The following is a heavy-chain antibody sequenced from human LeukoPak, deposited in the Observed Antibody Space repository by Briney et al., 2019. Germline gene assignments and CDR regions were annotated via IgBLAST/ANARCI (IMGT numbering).Heavy chain of an antibody. D-gene: IGHD3-16*01. J-gene: IGHJ6*03. CDR3: ARIRIGYHYYYYMDV. V-gene: IGHV4-59*01. CDR2: IYYSGST. CDR1: GGSISSYY. Sequence: PSETLSLTCTVSGGSISSYYWSWIRQPPGKGLEWIGYIYYSGSTNYNPSLKSRVTISVDTSKNQFSLKLSSVTAADTAVYYCARIRIGYHYYYYMDVWGKGTTVTVS.